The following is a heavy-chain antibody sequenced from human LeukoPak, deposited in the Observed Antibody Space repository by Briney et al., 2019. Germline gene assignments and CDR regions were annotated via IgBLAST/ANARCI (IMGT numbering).Heavy chain of an antibody. CDR1: GYTFTGYY. CDR3: ARGLVRSDIVVVAY. D-gene: IGHD2-2*01. V-gene: IGHV1-2*02. CDR2: INPNSGGT. J-gene: IGHJ4*02. Sequence: ASVKVSCKASGYTFTGYYMHWLRQAPGQGLGWMGWINPNSGGTNYAQKLQGRVTMTRDTSISTAYMELSRLRSDDTAVYYCARGLVRSDIVVVAYWGQGTLVTVSS.